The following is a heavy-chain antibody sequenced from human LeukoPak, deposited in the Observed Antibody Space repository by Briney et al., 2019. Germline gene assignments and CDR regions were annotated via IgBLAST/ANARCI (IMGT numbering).Heavy chain of an antibody. CDR1: GGSFSGYY. CDR3: ARGYSSSWYVWFDP. J-gene: IGHJ5*02. Sequence: SETLSLTCAVYGGSFSGYYWSWIRQPPGKGLEWIGYIYYSGSTNYNPSLKSRVTISVDTSKNQFSLKLSSVTAADTAVYYCARGYSSSWYVWFDPWGQGTLVTVSS. CDR2: IYYSGST. D-gene: IGHD6-13*01. V-gene: IGHV4-59*01.